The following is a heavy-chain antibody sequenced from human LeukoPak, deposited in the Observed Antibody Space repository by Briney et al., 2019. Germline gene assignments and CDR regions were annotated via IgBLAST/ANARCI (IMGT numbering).Heavy chain of an antibody. CDR2: ICYGGST. D-gene: IGHD6-25*01. J-gene: IGHJ4*02. CDR3: ARDHGSYSSESWEI. V-gene: IGHV4-39*07. Sequence: PSETLFILCSVAGGSISRSSYYWGWIRDPAGKVLEWIGSICYGGSTYYDESVKGRVTISVDTAKNQFYLQMSSVTAADTAVYYFARDHGSYSSESWEIWGQGTLVSVSS. CDR1: GGSISRSSYY.